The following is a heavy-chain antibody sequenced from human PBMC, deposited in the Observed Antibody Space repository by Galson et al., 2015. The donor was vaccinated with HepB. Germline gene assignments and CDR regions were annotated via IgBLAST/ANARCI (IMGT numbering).Heavy chain of an antibody. V-gene: IGHV3-30*18. CDR3: AKSMWRLRELLRYYYYGMDV. CDR2: ISYDGSNK. J-gene: IGHJ6*02. CDR1: GFTFSSYG. D-gene: IGHD1-26*01. Sequence: SLRLSCAASGFTFSSYGMHWVRQAPGKGLEWVAVISYDGSNKYYADSVKGRFTISRDNSKNTLYLQMNSLRAEDTAVYYCAKSMWRLRELLRYYYYGMDVWGQGTTVTVSS.